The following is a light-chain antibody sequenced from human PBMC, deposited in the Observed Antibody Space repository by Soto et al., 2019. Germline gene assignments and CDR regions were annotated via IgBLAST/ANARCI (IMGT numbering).Light chain of an antibody. CDR2: AAS. J-gene: IGKJ4*01. CDR3: HKYNHAPT. Sequence: DIQMTQSPTSLSASVGDRVTITCRASQGIRNYVAWYQQIPGKAPKLLIYAASTLQSGVPSRFSGSGSGTDFTLTINGLQPEDVATYYCHKYNHAPTFGGGTKVEIK. V-gene: IGKV1-27*01. CDR1: QGIRNY.